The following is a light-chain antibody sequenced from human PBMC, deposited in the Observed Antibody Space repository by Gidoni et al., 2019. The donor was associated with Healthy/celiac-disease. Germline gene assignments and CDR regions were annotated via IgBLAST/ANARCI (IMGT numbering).Light chain of an antibody. CDR3: QAWDSSTVV. CDR2: HDS. J-gene: IGLJ2*01. Sequence: SYELTQPPSVTVSPGQTASITCSGAKLGDKYACWYQQKPGQSPVLLIYHDSKRPSGIPERFSGSNSGNTATLTISGTQAMDEADYYCQAWDSSTVVFGGGTKLTVL. CDR1: KLGDKY. V-gene: IGLV3-1*01.